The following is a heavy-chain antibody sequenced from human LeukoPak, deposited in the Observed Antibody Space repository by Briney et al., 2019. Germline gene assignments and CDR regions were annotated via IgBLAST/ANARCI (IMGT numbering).Heavy chain of an antibody. CDR3: ARETPDCSGGSCYDWFDP. D-gene: IGHD2-15*01. CDR2: IYYSGST. CDR1: GGSFSGYY. V-gene: IGHV4-31*11. J-gene: IGHJ5*02. Sequence: SETLSLTCAVYGGSFSGYYWSWIRQHPGKGLEWIGYIYYSGSTYYNPSLKSRVTISVDTSKNQFSLKLSSVTAADTAVYYCARETPDCSGGSCYDWFDPWGQGTLVTVSS.